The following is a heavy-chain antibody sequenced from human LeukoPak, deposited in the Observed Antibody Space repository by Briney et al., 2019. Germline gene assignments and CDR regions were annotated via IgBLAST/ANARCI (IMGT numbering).Heavy chain of an antibody. Sequence: GASVKVSCKASGYIFIHHYIHWVRQAPGQGLEWMGWINPNNGVTSYAQRFQGRVTMTGDTSISTSYMELSNLRSDDTAVYYCARAITMVRGAPAYWGQGTLVTVSS. D-gene: IGHD3-10*01. CDR1: GYIFIHHY. J-gene: IGHJ4*02. CDR2: INPNNGVT. CDR3: ARAITMVRGAPAY. V-gene: IGHV1-2*02.